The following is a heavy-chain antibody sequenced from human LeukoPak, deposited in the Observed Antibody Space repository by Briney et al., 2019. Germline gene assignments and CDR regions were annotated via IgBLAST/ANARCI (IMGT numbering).Heavy chain of an antibody. D-gene: IGHD5-24*01. CDR2: IRDDESDK. J-gene: IGHJ4*02. V-gene: IGHV3-30*02. Sequence: GGSLRLSCEASGFSFRTSNMHWVRQAPGKGLAWVAFIRDDESDKYYADSVKGRFTISRDNSKNTLYLQMNSLRDEDTAVYYCAKLGQMAAEYWGQGTLVTVSS. CDR1: GFSFRTSN. CDR3: AKLGQMAAEY.